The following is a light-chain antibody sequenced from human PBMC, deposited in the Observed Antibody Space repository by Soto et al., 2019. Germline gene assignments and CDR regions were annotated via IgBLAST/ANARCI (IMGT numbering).Light chain of an antibody. CDR2: GAS. Sequence: EIVLTQSPGTLSLSPGERATLSCRASQNIDNSLAWYQQTPGQAPRLLIYGASSRATGIPDRFSGSGSGTDFTLTISRLEPEDFAVYYCQVYGDSPEWTFGQGTKVEIK. CDR3: QVYGDSPEWT. J-gene: IGKJ1*01. V-gene: IGKV3-20*01. CDR1: QNIDNS.